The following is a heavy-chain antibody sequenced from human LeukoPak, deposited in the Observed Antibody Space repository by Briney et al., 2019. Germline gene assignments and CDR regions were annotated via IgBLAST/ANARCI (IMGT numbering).Heavy chain of an antibody. V-gene: IGHV1-46*01. D-gene: IGHD1-26*01. Sequence: ASVKVSCKASGYTFTSYYMHWVRQAPGQGLEWMGIINPSGGSTSYAQKFQGRVTMTTDTSTSTAYMELRSLRSDDTAVYYCARDPGSGSYFKDAFDIWGQGTMVTVSS. CDR3: ARDPGSGSYFKDAFDI. CDR1: GYTFTSYY. CDR2: INPSGGST. J-gene: IGHJ3*02.